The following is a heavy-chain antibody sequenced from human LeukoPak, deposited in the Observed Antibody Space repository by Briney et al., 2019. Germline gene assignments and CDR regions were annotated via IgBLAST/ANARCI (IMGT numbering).Heavy chain of an antibody. V-gene: IGHV4-39*07. J-gene: IGHJ4*02. CDR1: GGSISSSSYY. D-gene: IGHD4-17*01. CDR2: IYYSGST. CDR3: ARVEGPVNYGDYVGLDY. Sequence: PSETLSLTCTVSGGSISSSSYYWGWIRQPPGKGLEWIGSIYYSGSTYYNPSLKSRVTISVDTSKNQFSLKLSSVTAADMAVYYCARVEGPVNYGDYVGLDYWGQGTLVTVSS.